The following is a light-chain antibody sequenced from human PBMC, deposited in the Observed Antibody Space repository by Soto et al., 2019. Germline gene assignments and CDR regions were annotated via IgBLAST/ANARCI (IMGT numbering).Light chain of an antibody. V-gene: IGLV2-23*01. CDR1: SSDIGSYTF. Sequence: QSALTQPASVSGSPGQSITISCTGTSSDIGSYTFVSWYQQLPGKAPKLIIYEGSKRPSGVSNRFSASKSDNVASLTISGLQTEDEADYYCCSYALSTTYVFGTGTKVTV. CDR3: CSYALSTTYV. J-gene: IGLJ1*01. CDR2: EGS.